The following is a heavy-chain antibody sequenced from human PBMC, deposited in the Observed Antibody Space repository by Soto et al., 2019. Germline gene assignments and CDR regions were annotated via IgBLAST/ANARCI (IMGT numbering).Heavy chain of an antibody. D-gene: IGHD1-7*01. V-gene: IGHV1-69*01. CDR1: GGTFSSLG. J-gene: IGHJ3*01. CDR2: FIPMFGTA. Sequence: QVQLVQSGAEVKKPGSSLKVSCRASGGTFSSLGISWVRQGPRQGLEWLGGFIPMFGTANYPLKFQGRVTLSANDSTSTAYMELSSLTSEDTAMYFCARDRSGPGNWNYDTFDLWGQVTMVTVSS. CDR3: ARDRSGPGNWNYDTFDL.